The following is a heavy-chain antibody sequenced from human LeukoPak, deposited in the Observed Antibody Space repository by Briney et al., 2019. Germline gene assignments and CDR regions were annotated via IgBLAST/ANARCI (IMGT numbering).Heavy chain of an antibody. J-gene: IGHJ4*02. CDR2: ISGSGGST. V-gene: IGHV3-23*01. CDR3: TLIQGWGSGSYYRDF. D-gene: IGHD3-10*01. Sequence: GGSLRLSCAASGFTFSSFAMNWVRQAPGKGLEWVSSISGSGGSTYYADSVKGRFTISRDNSKNTLYLQMNSLKTEDTAVYYCTLIQGWGSGSYYRDFWGQGTLVTVSS. CDR1: GFTFSSFA.